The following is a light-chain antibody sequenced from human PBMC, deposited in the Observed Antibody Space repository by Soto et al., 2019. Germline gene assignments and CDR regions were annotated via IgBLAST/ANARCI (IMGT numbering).Light chain of an antibody. J-gene: IGLJ1*01. CDR1: SRDVGGYNY. CDR3: SSYSNSTTLYV. V-gene: IGLV2-14*01. Sequence: QSALTQPASVSGSPGQSITISCTXTSRDVGGYNYVSWYQQRPGTAPKLMIYDVSNRPSGVSDRFSGSKSGNTASLTISGLQAEDEADYYCSSYSNSTTLYVFGTGTKVTVL. CDR2: DVS.